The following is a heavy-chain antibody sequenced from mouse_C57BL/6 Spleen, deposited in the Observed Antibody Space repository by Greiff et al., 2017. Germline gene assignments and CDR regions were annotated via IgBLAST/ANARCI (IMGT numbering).Heavy chain of an antibody. CDR2: IYPGSGST. J-gene: IGHJ4*01. CDR1: GYTFTSYW. Sequence: QVQLQQPGAELVKPGASVKMSCKASGYTFTSYWITWVKQRPGQGLEWIGDIYPGSGSTNYNEKFKSKATLTVDTSSSTASMQLSSLTSEDSAVDCCARRGGGSSVYYARDYWGQGTSVTVSS. V-gene: IGHV1-55*01. CDR3: ARRGGGSSVYYARDY. D-gene: IGHD1-1*01.